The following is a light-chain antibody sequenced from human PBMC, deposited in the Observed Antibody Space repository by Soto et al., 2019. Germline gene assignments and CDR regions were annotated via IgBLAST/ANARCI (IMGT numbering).Light chain of an antibody. J-gene: IGKJ5*01. CDR3: QQRTNWPSST. V-gene: IGKV3-11*01. CDR1: QSVRTY. CDR2: DAS. Sequence: EVVLTQSPATLSLSPGERATLSCRASQSVRTYLAWYQQKPGQTPRLLIHDASSRATGIPARFSGSGSGTDFTLTISSLEPEDSAVYYGQQRTNWPSSTFGQGTRLEI.